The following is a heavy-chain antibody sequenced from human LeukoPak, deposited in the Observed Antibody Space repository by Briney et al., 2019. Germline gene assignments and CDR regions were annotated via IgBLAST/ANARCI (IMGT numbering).Heavy chain of an antibody. Sequence: PGGSLRLSCAASGFTFSSYAMHWVRQAPGKGLEWVAVISYDGSNKYYADSVKGRFTISGDNSKNTLYLQMNSLRAEDTAVYYCASQGQQLDPFDYWGQGTLVTVSS. CDR3: ASQGQQLDPFDY. CDR1: GFTFSSYA. V-gene: IGHV3-30*04. D-gene: IGHD6-13*01. J-gene: IGHJ4*02. CDR2: ISYDGSNK.